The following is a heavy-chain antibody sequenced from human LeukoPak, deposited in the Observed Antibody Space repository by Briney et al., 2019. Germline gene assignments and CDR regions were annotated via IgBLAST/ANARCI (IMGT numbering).Heavy chain of an antibody. CDR2: ISGSGGNT. CDR3: AKAPVTTCRGAFCYPFDY. V-gene: IGHV3-23*01. CDR1: GFTFSSYA. J-gene: IGHJ4*02. D-gene: IGHD2-15*01. Sequence: PGGSLRLSCAASGFTFSSYAMSWVRQAPGKGLEWVSAISGSGGNTYYADSVKGRFTISRDNSKNTLYLQMNSLRPEDAAVYYCAKAPVTTCRGAFCYPFDYWGLGTLVTVSS.